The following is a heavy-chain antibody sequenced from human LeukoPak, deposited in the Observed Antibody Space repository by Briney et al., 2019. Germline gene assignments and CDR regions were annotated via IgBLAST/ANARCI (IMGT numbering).Heavy chain of an antibody. Sequence: GGSLRPSCAASGFTFDDYAMHWVRQAPGKGLEWVSLISGDGGSTYYADSVKGRFTISRDNSKNSLYLQMNSLRTEDTALYYCATAGGWWGQGTLVTVSS. D-gene: IGHD4-23*01. J-gene: IGHJ4*02. CDR3: ATAGGW. V-gene: IGHV3-43*02. CDR2: ISGDGGST. CDR1: GFTFDDYA.